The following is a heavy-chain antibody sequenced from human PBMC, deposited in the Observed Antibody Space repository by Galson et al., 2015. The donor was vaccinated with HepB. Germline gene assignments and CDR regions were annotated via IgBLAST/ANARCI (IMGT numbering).Heavy chain of an antibody. Sequence: SLRLSCAASGFTFSSYSMNWVRQAPGKGLEWVSSISSSSSYIYYADSVKGRFTISRDNAKNSLYLQMNSLRAEDTAVYYCARDRLTVTTGVHYWGQGTLVTVSS. D-gene: IGHD4-17*01. V-gene: IGHV3-21*01. J-gene: IGHJ4*02. CDR1: GFTFSSYS. CDR2: ISSSSSYI. CDR3: ARDRLTVTTGVHY.